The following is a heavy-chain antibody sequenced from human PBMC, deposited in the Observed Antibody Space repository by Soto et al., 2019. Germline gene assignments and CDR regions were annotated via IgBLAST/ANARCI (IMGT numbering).Heavy chain of an antibody. CDR3: ARDRSGGYYDFWSDQIPHGMDV. CDR2: IYYSGST. V-gene: IGHV4-59*01. D-gene: IGHD3-3*01. J-gene: IGHJ6*02. Sequence: SETLSLTCTVSGGSISSYYWSWIRQPPGKGLEWIGYIYYSGSTNYNPSLKSRVTISVDTSKNQFSLKLSSVTAADTAVYYCARDRSGGYYDFWSDQIPHGMDVWGQGTTVTVSS. CDR1: GGSISSYY.